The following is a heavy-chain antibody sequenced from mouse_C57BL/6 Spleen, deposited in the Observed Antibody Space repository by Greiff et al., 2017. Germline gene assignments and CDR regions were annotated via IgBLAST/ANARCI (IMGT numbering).Heavy chain of an antibody. CDR1: GYAFSSSW. CDR2: IYPGDGDT. D-gene: IGHD3-2*02. V-gene: IGHV1-82*01. J-gene: IGHJ3*01. Sequence: QVQLQQSGPELVKPGASVKISCKASGYAFSSSWMNWVKQRPGKGLEWIGRIYPGDGDTNYNGKFKGKATLTADKSSSTAYMQLSSLTAEDSAVYFCARWGVQLRAWFAYWGQGTLVTVSA. CDR3: ARWGVQLRAWFAY.